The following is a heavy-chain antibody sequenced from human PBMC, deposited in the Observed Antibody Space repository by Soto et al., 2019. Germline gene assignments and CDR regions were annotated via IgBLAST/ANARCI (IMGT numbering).Heavy chain of an antibody. CDR2: IYYSGST. J-gene: IGHJ4*02. D-gene: IGHD3-22*01. Sequence: SETLSLTCTVSGGSVSSGSYYWSWIRQPPGKGLEWIGYIYYSGSTNYNPSLKSRVTISVDTSKNQFSLKLSSVTAADTAVYYCARYYDSSGYYDQIDDWGQGTLVTVSS. CDR3: ARYYDSSGYYDQIDD. CDR1: GGSVSSGSYY. V-gene: IGHV4-61*01.